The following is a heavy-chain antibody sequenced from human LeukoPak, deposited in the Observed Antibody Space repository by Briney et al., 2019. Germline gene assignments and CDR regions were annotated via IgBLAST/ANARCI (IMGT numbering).Heavy chain of an antibody. J-gene: IGHJ5*02. CDR1: GGSISSPSYS. CDR2: FYYSDTT. D-gene: IGHD2-8*02. Sequence: SETLSLTCTVSGGSISSPSYSWGWLRQPPGKGLEWIGSFYYSDTTYYNPSFKSRVTISVDASKNQFSLKLSSVTAADTAVYYCARHTYWGYQVSWGQGSLVIVSS. V-gene: IGHV4-39*01. CDR3: ARHTYWGYQVS.